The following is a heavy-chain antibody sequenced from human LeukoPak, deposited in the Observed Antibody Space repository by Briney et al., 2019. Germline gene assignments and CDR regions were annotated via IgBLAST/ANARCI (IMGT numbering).Heavy chain of an antibody. J-gene: IGHJ4*02. CDR3: AREGGYCSSTSCYTTFDY. CDR2: IYYSGST. V-gene: IGHV4-30-4*08. CDR1: GGSISSGDYY. Sequence: SETLSLTCTVSGGSISSGDYYWSWIRQPPGKGLEWIVYIYYSGSTYYNPSLKSRVTISVDTSKNQFSLKLSSVTAADTAVYYCAREGGYCSSTSCYTTFDYWGQGTLVTVSS. D-gene: IGHD2-2*02.